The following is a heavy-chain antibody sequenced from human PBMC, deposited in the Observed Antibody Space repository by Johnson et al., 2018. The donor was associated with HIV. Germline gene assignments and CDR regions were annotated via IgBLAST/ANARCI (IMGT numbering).Heavy chain of an antibody. CDR3: ARETRGSSWFDAFDI. Sequence: VQLVESGGGLVQPGGSLRLSCAASGFTVSSNYMSWVRQAPGQGLEWASVIYSGGSTYYADSVKGRFTISRDNSKNTLYLQMNSLRAEDTAVYYCARETRGSSWFDAFDIWGQGTMVTVSS. CDR2: IYSGGST. D-gene: IGHD6-13*01. V-gene: IGHV3-66*01. CDR1: GFTVSSNY. J-gene: IGHJ3*02.